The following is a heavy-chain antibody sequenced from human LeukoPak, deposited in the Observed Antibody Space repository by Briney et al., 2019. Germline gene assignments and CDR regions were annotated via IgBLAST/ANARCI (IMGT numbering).Heavy chain of an antibody. D-gene: IGHD3-10*01. J-gene: IGHJ4*02. CDR3: AKGPPPFGELYYFDY. CDR1: GFTFNSYS. CDR2: IRYDGSIK. V-gene: IGHV3-30*02. Sequence: PGGSLRLSCAASGFTFNSYSMHWVRQAPGKGLEWVAFIRYDGSIKDYADSVKGRFIISRDSSKNTLYLQMNSLRAEDTAVYYCAKGPPPFGELYYFDYWGQGTLVTVSS.